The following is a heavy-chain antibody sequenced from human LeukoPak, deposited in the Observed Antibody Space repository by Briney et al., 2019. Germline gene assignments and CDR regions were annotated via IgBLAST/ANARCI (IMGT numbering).Heavy chain of an antibody. Sequence: GGALLLSCAASGFPFSSYGMHWVRPAPGKGLGGGAVLWYDGSNKYYADSVKGRFTISRDNSKNTLYLQMNSLRAEDTAVYYCARGHITYYYYGMDVWGQGTTVTVSS. CDR1: GFPFSSYG. J-gene: IGHJ6*02. D-gene: IGHD3-10*01. CDR2: LWYDGSNK. CDR3: ARGHITYYYYGMDV. V-gene: IGHV3-33*01.